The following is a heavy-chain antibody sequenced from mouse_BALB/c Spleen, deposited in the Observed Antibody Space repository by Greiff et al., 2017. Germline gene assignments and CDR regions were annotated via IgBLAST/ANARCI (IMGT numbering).Heavy chain of an antibody. CDR3: ARGVYYGSSYGYAMDY. Sequence: VQRVESGAELVKPGASVKMSCKAFGYTFTTYPIEWMKQNHGKSLEWIGNFHPYNDDTKYNEKFKGTAKLTVEKSSSTVYLELSRLTSDDSAVYYCARGVYYGSSYGYAMDYWGQGTSVTVSS. D-gene: IGHD1-1*01. CDR2: FHPYNDDT. CDR1: GYTFTTYP. V-gene: IGHV1-47*01. J-gene: IGHJ4*01.